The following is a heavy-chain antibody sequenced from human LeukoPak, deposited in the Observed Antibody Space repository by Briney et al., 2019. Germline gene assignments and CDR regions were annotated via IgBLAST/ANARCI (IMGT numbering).Heavy chain of an antibody. D-gene: IGHD6-19*01. CDR3: ARDYEQWRYFDN. CDR2: INSVGTST. V-gene: IGHV3-74*01. CDR1: GFTFRSYW. J-gene: IGHJ4*02. Sequence: GGSLRLSCAASGFTFRSYWMHWVHQAPGKGLVWVSRINSVGTSTTYADSVKGRFTISRDNAKNTLYLQMNSLRAEDTAVYYCARDYEQWRYFDNWGQGTLVTVSS.